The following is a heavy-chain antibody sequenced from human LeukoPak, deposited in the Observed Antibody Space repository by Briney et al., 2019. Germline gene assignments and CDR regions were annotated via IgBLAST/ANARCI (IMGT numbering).Heavy chain of an antibody. V-gene: IGHV1-18*01. CDR2: ISAYNGNT. D-gene: IGHD3-3*01. J-gene: IGHJ4*02. CDR3: ARRSQRFLEWLPHFDY. Sequence: ASVKVSCKASGYTFTSYGISWVRQAPGRGLEWMGWISAYNGNTNYAQKLQGRVTMTTDTSTSTAYMELRSLRSDDTAVYYCARRSQRFLEWLPHFDYWGQGTLVTVSS. CDR1: GYTFTSYG.